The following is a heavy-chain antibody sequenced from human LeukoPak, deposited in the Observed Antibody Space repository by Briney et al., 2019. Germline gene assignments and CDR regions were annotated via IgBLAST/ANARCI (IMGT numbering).Heavy chain of an antibody. V-gene: IGHV4-4*07. CDR3: AREGVWFGELLLFDY. Sequence: PSETLSLTCTVSGGSISSYYWSWIRQPAGKGLEWIGRIYTSGSTNYNPSLKSRVTMSVDTSKNQFSLKLSSVTATDTAVYYCAREGVWFGELLLFDYWGQGTLVTVSS. CDR2: IYTSGST. D-gene: IGHD3-10*01. J-gene: IGHJ4*02. CDR1: GGSISSYY.